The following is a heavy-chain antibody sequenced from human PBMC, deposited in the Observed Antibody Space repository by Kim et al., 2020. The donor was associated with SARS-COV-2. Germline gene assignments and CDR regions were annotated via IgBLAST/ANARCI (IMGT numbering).Heavy chain of an antibody. J-gene: IGHJ5*02. CDR3: AREVLTADGPVDP. Sequence: YAASGKGRFTISRDNSKNTLYLQMNSLRAEDTAVYYCAREVLTADGPVDPWGQGTLVTVSS. V-gene: IGHV3-33*01. D-gene: IGHD3-9*01.